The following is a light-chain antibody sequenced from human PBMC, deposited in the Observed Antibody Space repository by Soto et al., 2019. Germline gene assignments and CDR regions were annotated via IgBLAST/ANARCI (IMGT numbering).Light chain of an antibody. V-gene: IGKV1-8*01. Sequence: AIRMTQSPSSLSASTGDRVTITCRASQGISSYLAWYQQKPGKAPKLLIYAASTLQSVVPSRFSGSGSVTDFTLTISCLQSEDFATYYCQQYYSYPLTFGPGTKVDIK. CDR3: QQYYSYPLT. CDR1: QGISSY. CDR2: AAS. J-gene: IGKJ3*01.